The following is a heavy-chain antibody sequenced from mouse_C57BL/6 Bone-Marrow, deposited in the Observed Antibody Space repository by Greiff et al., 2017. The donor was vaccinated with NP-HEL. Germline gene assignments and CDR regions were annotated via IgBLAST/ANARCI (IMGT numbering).Heavy chain of an antibody. CDR1: GFTFSDYG. J-gene: IGHJ1*03. CDR2: ISSGSSTI. Sequence: EVQRVESGGGLVKPGGSLKLSCAASGFTFSDYGMHWVRQAPEKGLEWVAYISSGSSTIYYADTVKGRFTISRDNAKNTLFLQMTSLRSEDTAMYYCARIPYYYGSSYWYFDVWGTGTTVTVSS. CDR3: ARIPYYYGSSYWYFDV. V-gene: IGHV5-17*01. D-gene: IGHD1-1*01.